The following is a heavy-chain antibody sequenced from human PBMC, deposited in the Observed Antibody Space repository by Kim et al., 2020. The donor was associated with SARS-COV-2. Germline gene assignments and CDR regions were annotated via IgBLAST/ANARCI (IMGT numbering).Heavy chain of an antibody. V-gene: IGHV4-59*13. CDR1: GGSISSYY. CDR2: IYYSGST. D-gene: IGHD7-27*01. Sequence: SETLSLTCTVSGGSISSYYWSWIRQPPGKGLEWIGYIYYSGSTNYNPSLKSRVTISVDTSKNQFSLKLSSVTAADTAVYYCARSKQNWDWYFDLWGRGTLVTVSS. J-gene: IGHJ2*01. CDR3: ARSKQNWDWYFDL.